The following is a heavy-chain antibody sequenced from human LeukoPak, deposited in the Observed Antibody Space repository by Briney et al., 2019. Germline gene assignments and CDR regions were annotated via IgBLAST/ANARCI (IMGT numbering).Heavy chain of an antibody. J-gene: IGHJ3*01. CDR3: ARSTGWYRNAFDV. V-gene: IGHV3-74*01. D-gene: IGHD2-8*02. Sequence: SGGSLRLSCAASGFTFSSYWMHWVRQAPGKGLVWVSRINSDGSRTSYADSVKGRFTISRDNAKNTLYLQMSSLRADDTAVYYCARSTGWYRNAFDVWGQGTLVTVSS. CDR1: GFTFSSYW. CDR2: INSDGSRT.